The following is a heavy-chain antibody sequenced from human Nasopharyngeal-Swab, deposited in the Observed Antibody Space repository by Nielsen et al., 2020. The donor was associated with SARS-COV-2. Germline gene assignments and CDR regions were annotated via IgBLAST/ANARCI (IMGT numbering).Heavy chain of an antibody. D-gene: IGHD3-10*01. V-gene: IGHV3-33*01. CDR1: GFTFSNYG. CDR3: ARDRVLWFGENWFDP. Sequence: GGSLRLSYAASGFTFSNYGMHWVRQAPGKGLEWVAVIWYDGSNKYYADSVKGRFTISRDNSKNTVYLQMNSLRAEDTAVYYCARDRVLWFGENWFDPWGQGTLVTVSS. CDR2: IWYDGSNK. J-gene: IGHJ5*02.